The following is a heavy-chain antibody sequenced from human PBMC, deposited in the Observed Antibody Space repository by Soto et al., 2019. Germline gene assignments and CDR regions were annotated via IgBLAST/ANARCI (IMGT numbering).Heavy chain of an antibody. CDR3: ARPPGYISDWYYFDL. J-gene: IGHJ4*02. V-gene: IGHV1-2*02. D-gene: IGHD3-9*01. CDR2: ISPRSGGT. CDR1: GYTFIDYY. Sequence: ASVKVSCKASGYTFIDYYMHWVRQAPGQGFEWMGRISPRSGGTNYAQKFQGRVTMTWDTSLNTAYMELSSLISEDSAVYYCARPPGYISDWYYFDLWGQGTLVTVSS.